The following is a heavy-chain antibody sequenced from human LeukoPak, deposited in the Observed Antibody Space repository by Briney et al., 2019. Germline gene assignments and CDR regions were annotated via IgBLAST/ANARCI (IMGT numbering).Heavy chain of an antibody. D-gene: IGHD5-18*01. J-gene: IGHJ4*02. V-gene: IGHV1-18*01. CDR1: GYSFTGFG. CDR2: SSAYNGNT. CDR3: VRNLGVDTSMIFFDF. Sequence: EASVTVSCKASGYSFTGFGISWVRQAPGQGLEWMGWSSAYNGNTNYVQKFQGRVTMTTDTSTSTAYMELRSLRSDDTAVFYCVRNLGVDTSMIFFDFWGQGTLVTVSS.